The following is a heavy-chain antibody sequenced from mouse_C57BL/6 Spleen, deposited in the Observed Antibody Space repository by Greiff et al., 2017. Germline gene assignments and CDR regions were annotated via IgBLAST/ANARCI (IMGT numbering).Heavy chain of an antibody. CDR1: GYTFTSYW. V-gene: IGHV1-50*01. J-gene: IGHJ2*01. Sequence: QVQLQQSGAELVKPGASVKLSCKASGYTFTSYWMQWVKQRPGQGLEWIGEIDPSDSYTNYNQKFKGKATLTVDTSSSTAYMQLSSLTSEDSAVYYCARSNYYGSSEDYFDYWGQGTTLTVSS. D-gene: IGHD1-1*01. CDR2: IDPSDSYT. CDR3: ARSNYYGSSEDYFDY.